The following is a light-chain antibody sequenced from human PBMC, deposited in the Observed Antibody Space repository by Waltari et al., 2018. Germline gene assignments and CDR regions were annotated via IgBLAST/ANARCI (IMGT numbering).Light chain of an antibody. Sequence: QSALTQPASVSGSPGQSITISCTGTSSDIGSYNYVSWYPQHPGKAPKLIIFDVTNRPSVVINRFSGSKSGNTASLIISGLQGEDDADYYCSSYMDTTALELFGGGTSLTVL. CDR2: DVT. V-gene: IGLV2-14*03. CDR3: SSYMDTTALEL. J-gene: IGLJ2*01. CDR1: SSDIGSYNY.